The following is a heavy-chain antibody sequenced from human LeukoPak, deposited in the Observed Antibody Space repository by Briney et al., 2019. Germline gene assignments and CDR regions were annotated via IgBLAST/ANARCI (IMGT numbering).Heavy chain of an antibody. D-gene: IGHD4-17*01. V-gene: IGHV3-7*01. CDR2: IKPDGSEK. CDR1: GFTFSSYW. CDR3: ARARGDTVTAFGLAYY. Sequence: PGGSLRLSCAASGFTFSSYWMSWVRQAPGKGLEWVANIKPDGSEKYYVASVKGRFTISRDNAKNSLYLQMNSLRAEDTAVYYCARARGDTVTAFGLAYYWGQGTLVTVSS. J-gene: IGHJ4*02.